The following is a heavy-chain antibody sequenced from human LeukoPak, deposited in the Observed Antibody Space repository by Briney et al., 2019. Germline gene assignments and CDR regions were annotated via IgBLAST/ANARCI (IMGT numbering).Heavy chain of an antibody. CDR2: INHSGST. V-gene: IGHV4-34*01. D-gene: IGHD5-24*01. CDR1: GGSLSGYY. CDR3: ARAPDGY. J-gene: IGHJ4*02. Sequence: SETLSLTCAVYGGSLSGYYWSWIRQPPGKGLEWIGEINHSGSTNYNPSLKSRATISVDTSKNQFSLKLTSVTAADTAVYYCARAPDGYWGQGTLVTVSS.